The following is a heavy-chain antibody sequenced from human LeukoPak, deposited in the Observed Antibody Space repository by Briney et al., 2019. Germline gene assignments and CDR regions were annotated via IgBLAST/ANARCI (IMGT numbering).Heavy chain of an antibody. D-gene: IGHD3-22*01. CDR1: GGTFSSYA. Sequence: SVKVSCKASGGTFSSYAISWVRQAPGQGLEWMGGIIPIFGTANYAQKFQGRVTITTGESTSTAYMELSSLRSEDTAVYYCARPITMISREAFDIWGQGTMVTVSS. CDR3: ARPITMISREAFDI. V-gene: IGHV1-69*05. CDR2: IIPIFGTA. J-gene: IGHJ3*02.